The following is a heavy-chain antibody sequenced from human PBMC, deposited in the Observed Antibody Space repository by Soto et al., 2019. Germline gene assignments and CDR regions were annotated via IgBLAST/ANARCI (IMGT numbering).Heavy chain of an antibody. CDR2: IWYDGSNK. D-gene: IGHD4-17*01. CDR1: GFTFSSYG. CDR3: ARAGYGGNQGRVGKGYYYGMDV. Sequence: GESLKISCAASGFTFSSYGMHWVRQAPGKGLEWVAVIWYDGSNKYYADSVKGRFTISRDNSKNTLYLQMNSLGAEETAVYYCARAGYGGNQGRVGKGYYYGMDVWGQGTTVTVSS. J-gene: IGHJ6*02. V-gene: IGHV3-33*01.